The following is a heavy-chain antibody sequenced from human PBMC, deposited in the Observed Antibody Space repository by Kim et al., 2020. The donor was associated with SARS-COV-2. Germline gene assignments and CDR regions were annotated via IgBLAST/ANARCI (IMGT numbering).Heavy chain of an antibody. J-gene: IGHJ5*02. CDR1: GGSISTSSSY. CDR2: IYYSGAT. CDR3: ARKIRGDVFPTGRWFDP. D-gene: IGHD3-10*01. V-gene: IGHV4-39*07. Sequence: SETLSLTCTVSGGSISTSSSYWGWIRQSPGKGLEWIASIYYSGATWYNPSLKSRVTISVDTSKNQFSLNLTSVTAADTAVYYCARKIRGDVFPTGRWFDPWGQGTLVTVSS.